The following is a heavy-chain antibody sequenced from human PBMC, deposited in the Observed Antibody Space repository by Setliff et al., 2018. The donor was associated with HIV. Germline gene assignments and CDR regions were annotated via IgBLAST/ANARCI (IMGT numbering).Heavy chain of an antibody. CDR3: AKLQGDYYYMDV. V-gene: IGHV3-72*01. CDR2: TRNKANGYIT. D-gene: IGHD3-10*01. Sequence: GGSLRLSCAVSGFTLSDYYMDWVRQAPGKGLEWVGRTRNKANGYITEYGASVQGRFTISRDNSKDSLSLQMNNLKAEDTAVYYCAKLQGDYYYMDVWGKGTTVTVSS. CDR1: GFTLSDYY. J-gene: IGHJ6*03.